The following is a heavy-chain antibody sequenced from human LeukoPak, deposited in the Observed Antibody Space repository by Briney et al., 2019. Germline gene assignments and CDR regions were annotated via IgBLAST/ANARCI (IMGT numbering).Heavy chain of an antibody. CDR3: ARSFMVRGVIILPPDY. CDR1: GGSFSGYY. CDR2: INHSGST. V-gene: IGHV4-34*01. J-gene: IGHJ4*02. Sequence: SETLSLTCAVYGGSFSGYYWSWIRQPPGKGLEWIGEINHSGSTNYNPSLKSRVTISVDTSKNQFSLKLSSVTAADTAVYYCARSFMVRGVIILPPDYWGQGTLVTVSS. D-gene: IGHD3-10*01.